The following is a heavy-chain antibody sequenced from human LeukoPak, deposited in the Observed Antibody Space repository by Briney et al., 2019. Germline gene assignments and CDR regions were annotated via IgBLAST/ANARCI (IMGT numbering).Heavy chain of an antibody. Sequence: GGSLRLSCAASGFTFSSYAMHWVRQAPGKGLEYVSAISSNGGSTYYANSVKGRFTISRDNSKNTLYLQMGSPRAEDMAVYYCARSKVPYSSSWDFDYWGQGTLVTVSS. D-gene: IGHD6-13*01. CDR3: ARSKVPYSSSWDFDY. CDR1: GFTFSSYA. CDR2: ISSNGGST. J-gene: IGHJ4*02. V-gene: IGHV3-64*01.